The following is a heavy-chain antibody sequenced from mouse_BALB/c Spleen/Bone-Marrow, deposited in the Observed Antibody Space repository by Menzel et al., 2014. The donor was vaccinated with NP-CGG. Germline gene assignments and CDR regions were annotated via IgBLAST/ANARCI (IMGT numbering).Heavy chain of an antibody. J-gene: IGHJ4*01. D-gene: IGHD1-1*01. Sequence: VKVVESGAELAKPGASVKMSCKASGYTFTSYWMHWVKQRPGQGLEWIGHINPSTGYTEYNQKFKDKATLTADKSSSTAYMQLSSLTSEDSAVYYCARQITTVDYAMDYWGQGTSVTVSS. CDR2: INPSTGYT. V-gene: IGHV1-7*01. CDR3: ARQITTVDYAMDY. CDR1: GYTFTSYW.